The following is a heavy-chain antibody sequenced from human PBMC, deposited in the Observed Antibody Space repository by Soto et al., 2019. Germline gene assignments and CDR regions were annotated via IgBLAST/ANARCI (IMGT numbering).Heavy chain of an antibody. Sequence: QVQLVQSGAEVKKPGSSVKVSCKASGDTFSSYTISWVRQAPGQGLEWMGGIIPIFGTANYPQKFQGRVTWPADASTGADYREGRSLRSEGTGGYFCARGGRHYGDYLDYWGQGTLVTVSS. CDR1: GDTFSSYT. J-gene: IGHJ4*02. CDR2: IIPIFGTA. V-gene: IGHV1-69*01. D-gene: IGHD4-17*01. CDR3: ARGGRHYGDYLDY.